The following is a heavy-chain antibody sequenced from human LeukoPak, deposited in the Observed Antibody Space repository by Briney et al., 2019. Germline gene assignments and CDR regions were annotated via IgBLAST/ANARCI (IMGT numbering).Heavy chain of an antibody. CDR1: GFTFSSYA. Sequence: PGGSLRLYCAASGFTFSSYAMSWVGQAPGKGLEWVSFISPSADRTSNADSVEGSFTISRHNPRNTLYLRMNSLRDEDTAVYYCAIMHGYYDGSGYWVQWGQGTLVTVSS. D-gene: IGHD3-22*01. CDR3: AIMHGYYDGSGYWVQ. J-gene: IGHJ4*02. V-gene: IGHV3-23*01. CDR2: ISPSADRT.